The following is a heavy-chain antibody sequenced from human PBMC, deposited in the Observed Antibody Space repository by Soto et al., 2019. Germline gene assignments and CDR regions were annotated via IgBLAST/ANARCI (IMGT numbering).Heavy chain of an antibody. Sequence: GESLKISCKGSGCSFTSNWIGWVRKMPGKGLEWMGIIYPGDSDTRYSPSFQGQVTISADKSISTAYLQWSSLKASDTAMYYCARTAAAGKYYYGVDVWGQGTTVTVSS. D-gene: IGHD6-13*01. CDR3: ARTAAAGKYYYGVDV. CDR1: GCSFTSNW. J-gene: IGHJ6*02. CDR2: IYPGDSDT. V-gene: IGHV5-51*01.